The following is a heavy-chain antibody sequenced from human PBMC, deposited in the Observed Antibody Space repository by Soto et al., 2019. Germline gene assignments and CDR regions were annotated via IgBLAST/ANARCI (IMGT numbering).Heavy chain of an antibody. CDR3: ASEPRHWYFDL. CDR1: GFTFSNYG. V-gene: IGHV3-23*01. CDR2: ISGSGGST. Sequence: EVQLLESGGGLVQPGGSLRLSCAASGFTFSNYGMTWVRQAPGKGLEWVSAISGSGGSTYYADSVKGRFTISRDNSKNTLYLQMNSLRVEDTAVYSCASEPRHWYFDLWGRGTLVTASS. J-gene: IGHJ2*01.